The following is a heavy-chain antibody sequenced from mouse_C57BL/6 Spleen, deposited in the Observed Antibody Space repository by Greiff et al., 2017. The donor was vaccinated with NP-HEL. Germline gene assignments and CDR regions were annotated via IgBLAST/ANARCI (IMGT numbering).Heavy chain of an antibody. CDR1: GYTFTSYW. CDR3: ARDYYGSNYAMDY. Sequence: QVQLQQPGAELVKPGASVKLSCKASGYTFTSYWMHWVKQRPGQGLEWIGMIHPNSGSTNYNEKFKSKATLTVDKSSSTAYMQLSILTSEDSAVYYCARDYYGSNYAMDYWGQGTSVTVSS. CDR2: IHPNSGST. J-gene: IGHJ4*01. D-gene: IGHD1-1*01. V-gene: IGHV1-64*01.